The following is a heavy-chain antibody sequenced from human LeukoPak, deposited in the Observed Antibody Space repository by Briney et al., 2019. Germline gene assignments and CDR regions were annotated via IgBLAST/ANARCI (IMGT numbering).Heavy chain of an antibody. D-gene: IGHD6-19*01. Sequence: GASLRLSCAASGFTFSSYAMSWVRQAPGKGLGWVSAISGSGGSTYYADSVKGRFTISRDNSKNTLYLQMNSLRVEDTAVYYCAKDVGAVAGTGYYFDYWGQGTLVTVSS. CDR1: GFTFSSYA. J-gene: IGHJ4*02. V-gene: IGHV3-23*01. CDR2: ISGSGGST. CDR3: AKDVGAVAGTGYYFDY.